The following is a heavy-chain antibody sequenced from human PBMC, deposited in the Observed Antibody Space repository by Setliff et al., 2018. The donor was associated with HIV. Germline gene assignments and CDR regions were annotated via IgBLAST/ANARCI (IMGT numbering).Heavy chain of an antibody. J-gene: IGHJ6*03. D-gene: IGHD5-12*01. CDR1: GGTFRGFG. CDR2: IIPIFGTP. CDR3: ATNPEMATINYYYYYMDV. V-gene: IGHV1-69*13. Sequence: SVNVSCKASGGTFRGFGISWVVQAPGQGLEWMGQIIPIFGTPRYAQKFQGRVTITAYESTTTVYMELSSLRSEDTAVYYCATNPEMATINYYYYYMDVWGKGTTVTVSS.